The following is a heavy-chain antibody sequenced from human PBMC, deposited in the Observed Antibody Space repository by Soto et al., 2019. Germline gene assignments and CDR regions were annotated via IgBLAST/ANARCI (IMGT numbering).Heavy chain of an antibody. J-gene: IGHJ4*02. CDR3: ARGRQQWLPSGIDY. D-gene: IGHD6-19*01. V-gene: IGHV3-21*01. CDR2: ISSSSSYI. CDR1: GFTFSSYS. Sequence: EVQLVESGGGPVKPGGSLRLSCAASGFTFSSYSMNWVRQAPGKGLEWVSSISSSSSYIYYADSVKGRFTISRDNAKNSLYLQMNSLRAEDTAVYYCARGRQQWLPSGIDYWGQGTLVTVSS.